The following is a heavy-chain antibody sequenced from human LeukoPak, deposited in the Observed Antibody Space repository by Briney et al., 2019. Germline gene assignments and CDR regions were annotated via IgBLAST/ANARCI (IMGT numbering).Heavy chain of an antibody. V-gene: IGHV4-30-4*08. Sequence: ASETLSLTCTVSGGSISSYYWSWIRQPPGKGLEWIGYIYYSGSTYYNPSLKSRVTISVDTSKNQFSLKLSSVTAADTAVYYCARVYYYGSGSYYWFDPWGQGTLVTVSS. CDR1: GGSISSYY. CDR2: IYYSGST. CDR3: ARVYYYGSGSYYWFDP. D-gene: IGHD3-10*01. J-gene: IGHJ5*02.